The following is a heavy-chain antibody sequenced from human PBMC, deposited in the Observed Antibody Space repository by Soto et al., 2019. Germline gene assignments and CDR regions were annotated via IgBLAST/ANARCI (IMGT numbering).Heavy chain of an antibody. CDR3: ARGLYYYDSSGYSPDY. CDR1: GGSISSGDYY. J-gene: IGHJ4*02. D-gene: IGHD3-22*01. V-gene: IGHV4-30-4*01. CDR2: IYYSGST. Sequence: SETLSLTCTVSGGSISSGDYYWSWIRQPPGKGLEWIGYIYYSGSTYYNPSLKSRVTISVDTSKNQFSLKLSSVTAADTAVYYCARGLYYYDSSGYSPDYWGLGTLVTVSS.